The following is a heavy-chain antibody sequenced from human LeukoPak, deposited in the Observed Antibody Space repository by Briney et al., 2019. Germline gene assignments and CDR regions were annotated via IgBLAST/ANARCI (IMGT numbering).Heavy chain of an antibody. CDR2: IYYSGST. V-gene: IGHV4-59*01. CDR3: ARVGLEQQFDP. D-gene: IGHD6-13*01. Sequence: PSETLSLTCTVSGGSISSYYWSWIRQPPGKGLEWIGYIYYSGSTNYNPSLKSRVTISVDTSKNQFSLKLSSVTAADTAVYYCARVGLEQQFDPWGQGTLVTVSS. J-gene: IGHJ5*02. CDR1: GGSISSYY.